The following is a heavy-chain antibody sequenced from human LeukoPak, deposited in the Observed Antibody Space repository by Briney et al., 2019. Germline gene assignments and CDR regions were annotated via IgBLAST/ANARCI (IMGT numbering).Heavy chain of an antibody. CDR3: SAVAVDYYYYYMDV. V-gene: IGHV1-46*01. Sequence: ASVKVSCKASGYTFTSYDINWVRQAPGQGLEWMGIINPSGGSTSYAQKFQGRVTMTRETSTSTVYMELSSLRSEDTAVYYCSAVAVDYYYYYMDVWGKGTTVTVSS. CDR2: INPSGGST. CDR1: GYTFTSYD. J-gene: IGHJ6*03. D-gene: IGHD2-15*01.